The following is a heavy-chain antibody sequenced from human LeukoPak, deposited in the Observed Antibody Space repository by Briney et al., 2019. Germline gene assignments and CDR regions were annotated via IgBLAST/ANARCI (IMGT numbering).Heavy chain of an antibody. CDR3: ARDHGPYYYDNSGRDY. Sequence: PGGSLRLSCAASGFSFISYTMNWVRQAPGKGLEWVSVIYSGGSTYYADSVKGRFTISRDNSKNTLYLQMNSLRAEDTAVYYCARDHGPYYYDNSGRDYWGQGTLVTVSS. J-gene: IGHJ4*02. V-gene: IGHV3-66*01. CDR2: IYSGGST. CDR1: GFSFISYT. D-gene: IGHD3-22*01.